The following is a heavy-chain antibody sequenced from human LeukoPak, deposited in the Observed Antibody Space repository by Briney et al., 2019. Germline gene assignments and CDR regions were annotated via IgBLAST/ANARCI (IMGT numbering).Heavy chain of an antibody. Sequence: GASVKVSCKASGGTFSSYAISWVRQAPGQGLEWMGGIIPIFGTANYAQKFQGRVTITTDESTSTAYMELSSLRSEDTAVYYCARARDFRGVIINAFDIWGQGTMVTVSS. CDR2: IIPIFGTA. CDR3: ARARDFRGVIINAFDI. J-gene: IGHJ3*02. D-gene: IGHD3-10*01. CDR1: GGTFSSYA. V-gene: IGHV1-69*05.